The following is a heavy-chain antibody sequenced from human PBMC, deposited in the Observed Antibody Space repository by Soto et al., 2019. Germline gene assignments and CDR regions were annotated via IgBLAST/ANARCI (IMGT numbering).Heavy chain of an antibody. Sequence: EVQLVESGGGLVQPGGSLRLSCAASGFTVSTNYMSWVRQAPGKGLEWISVIYTSGSIYYADSVKGRFTIFRDNSKNTLYLQMNSLKAEDTALSYCAKSVGGIVDYWGQGTLVTVSS. CDR1: GFTVSTNY. CDR3: AKSVGGIVDY. V-gene: IGHV3-66*01. CDR2: IYTSGSI. D-gene: IGHD1-26*01. J-gene: IGHJ4*02.